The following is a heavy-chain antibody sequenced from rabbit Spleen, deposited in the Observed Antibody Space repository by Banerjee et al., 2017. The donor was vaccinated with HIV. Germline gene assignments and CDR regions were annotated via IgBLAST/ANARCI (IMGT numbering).Heavy chain of an antibody. J-gene: IGHJ6*01. CDR1: GFSFSSSYW. D-gene: IGHD8-1*01. CDR3: ARDSGSSFSSYGMDL. CDR2: IDSGSSGFT. Sequence: QEQLKESGGGLVQPEGSLTLTCTVSGFSFSSSYWICWVRQAPGKGLEWIACIDSGSSGFTYFANWAKGRFTISKTSSTTVTLQMTSLTAADTATYFCARDSGSSFSSYGMDLWGPGTLVTVS. V-gene: IGHV1S45*01.